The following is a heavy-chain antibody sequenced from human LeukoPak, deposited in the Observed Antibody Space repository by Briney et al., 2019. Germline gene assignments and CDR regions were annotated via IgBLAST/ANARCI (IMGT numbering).Heavy chain of an antibody. Sequence: PSETLSLTCAVYGGSFSGYYWSWIRQPPGKGLEWIGEINHSGSTNYNPSLKSRVTISVDTSKNQFSLKLSSVTAADTAVYYCARGLKPAAYDYWGQGTLVTVSS. D-gene: IGHD2-2*01. J-gene: IGHJ4*02. CDR2: INHSGST. CDR3: ARGLKPAAYDY. CDR1: GGSFSGYY. V-gene: IGHV4-34*01.